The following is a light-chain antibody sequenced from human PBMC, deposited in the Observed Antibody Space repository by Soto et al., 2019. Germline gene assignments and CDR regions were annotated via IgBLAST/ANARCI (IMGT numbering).Light chain of an antibody. CDR3: QKYNSYPIN. J-gene: IGKJ5*01. V-gene: IGKV1-5*01. CDR1: QIISSW. CDR2: DAS. Sequence: DIQMTQSPSTLSASVGDIVTITCRASQIISSWLAWYQQKPGKAPKLLIYDASSLESGVPSSFSGSGSGTEFTLTISSLQPDDFATYYCQKYNSYPINFGQGTRLEIK.